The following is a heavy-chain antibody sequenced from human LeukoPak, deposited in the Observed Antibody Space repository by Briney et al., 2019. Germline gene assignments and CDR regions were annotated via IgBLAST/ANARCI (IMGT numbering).Heavy chain of an antibody. V-gene: IGHV1-18*04. CDR1: GYTFTSYG. CDR2: ISAYNGNT. J-gene: IGHJ4*02. CDR3: ASPNGDYVGDYFDY. D-gene: IGHD4-17*01. Sequence: ASVKVSCKASGYTFTSYGITWVRQAPGQGLEWMGWISAYNGNTNYAQKLQGRVTMTTDTSTSTAYMELRSLRSDDTAVYYCASPNGDYVGDYFDYWGQGTLVTVSS.